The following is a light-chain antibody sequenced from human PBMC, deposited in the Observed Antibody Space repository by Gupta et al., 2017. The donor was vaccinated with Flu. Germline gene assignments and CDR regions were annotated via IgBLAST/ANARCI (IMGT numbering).Light chain of an antibody. Sequence: DIVMTQPPLSLSATPGQPASISCKSSQSRRHSDGKNYLYWYMQKPGQPPQLLIYEVANRFAGVRDSFSGSGEGKDVRLKISRGEAEDVGGYYCRQSIQLPLWTFGQGTKMEIK. CDR3: RQSIQLPLWT. CDR1: QSRRHSDGKNY. V-gene: IGKV2D-29*01. J-gene: IGKJ2*02. CDR2: EVA.